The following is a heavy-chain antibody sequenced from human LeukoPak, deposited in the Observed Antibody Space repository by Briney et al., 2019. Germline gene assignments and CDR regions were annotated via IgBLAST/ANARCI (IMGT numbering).Heavy chain of an antibody. J-gene: IGHJ4*02. Sequence: GGSLRLSCAATGFGFNAFAMHWVRQAPGKGLEWVGVISNDGKNEKYADSVKGRFTISRDNPRNTLYLQMNSLRGEDTAVYFCAKRAVVIRVILVGFHKEAYYFDSWGQGALVTVSS. CDR2: ISNDGKNE. V-gene: IGHV3-30*07. D-gene: IGHD3-22*01. CDR1: GFGFNAFA. CDR3: AKRAVVIRVILVGFHKEAYYFDS.